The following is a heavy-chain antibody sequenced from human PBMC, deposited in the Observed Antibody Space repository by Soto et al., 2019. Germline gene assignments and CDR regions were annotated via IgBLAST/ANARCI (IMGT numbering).Heavy chain of an antibody. CDR3: ANSVAERHYYYYMDV. J-gene: IGHJ6*03. V-gene: IGHV3-23*01. D-gene: IGHD6-19*01. CDR1: GFTFSNYA. Sequence: GGSLRLSCAASGFTFSNYAMSWVRQAPGKGLEWVSAISAGGFSTYYADSVKGRFTISRDNSKNTLYLQMNSLRAEDTAVYYCANSVAERHYYYYMDVWGKGTTVTVSS. CDR2: ISAGGFST.